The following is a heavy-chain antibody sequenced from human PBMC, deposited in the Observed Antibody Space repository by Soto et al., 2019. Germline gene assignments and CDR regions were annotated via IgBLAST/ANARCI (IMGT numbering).Heavy chain of an antibody. CDR2: IITVLGTT. D-gene: IGHD2-21*01. Sequence: QVQLVQSGAELKKTGSSVRVSCRASGDTFSSYAVNWVRQAPGRGLEWMGRIITVLGTTDYAQKFKGGVTITAEKSTKTVYMELSSLRSEDTAVYYCARRRYCGYDCYHKHYYGMDVWGQGTTVTVAS. V-gene: IGHV1-69*08. J-gene: IGHJ6*02. CDR3: ARRRYCGYDCYHKHYYGMDV. CDR1: GDTFSSYA.